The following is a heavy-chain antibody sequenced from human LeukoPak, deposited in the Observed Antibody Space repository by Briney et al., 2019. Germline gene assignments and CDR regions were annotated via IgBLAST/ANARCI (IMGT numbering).Heavy chain of an antibody. D-gene: IGHD6-19*01. J-gene: IGHJ4*02. CDR2: ISSSSSTI. CDR1: GFTFSSYS. CDR3: ASHSSSGWHYFDY. V-gene: IGHV3-48*02. Sequence: GGSLRLSCAASGFTFSSYSMNWVRQAPGKGLEWVSYISSSSSTIYYADSVKGRFTISRDNAKNSLYLQMNSLRDEDTAVYYCASHSSSGWHYFDYWGQGTLVTVSS.